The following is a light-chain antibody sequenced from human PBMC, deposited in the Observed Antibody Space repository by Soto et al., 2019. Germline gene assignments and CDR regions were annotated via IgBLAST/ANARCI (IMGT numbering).Light chain of an antibody. CDR1: SGHSSYA. V-gene: IGLV4-69*01. Sequence: QLLLTQSPSASASLGASVKLTCTLSSGHSSYAIAWHQQQPEKGPRYLMKLDSDGSHTKGDAIPDRFSGSSSGAERYLTISSLQSEDEAEYYCQTWGTGIHVVFGGGTKLTVL. CDR3: QTWGTGIHVV. J-gene: IGLJ2*01. CDR2: LDSDGSH.